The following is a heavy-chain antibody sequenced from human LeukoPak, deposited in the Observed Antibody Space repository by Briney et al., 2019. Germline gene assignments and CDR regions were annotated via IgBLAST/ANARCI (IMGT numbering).Heavy chain of an antibody. CDR2: TYSSGST. V-gene: IGHV4-61*09. J-gene: IGHJ5*02. CDR1: GGSISSGSYC. D-gene: IGHD3-22*01. CDR3: ARGRYYYDSSGPNWFDP. Sequence: SQTLSLTCTVSGGSISSGSYCWSWIRQPAGKGLEWIGHTYSSGSTNYNPSLKSRVTISVDTSKNQFSLKLGSVTAADTAVYYCARGRYYYDSSGPNWFDPWGQGTLVTVSS.